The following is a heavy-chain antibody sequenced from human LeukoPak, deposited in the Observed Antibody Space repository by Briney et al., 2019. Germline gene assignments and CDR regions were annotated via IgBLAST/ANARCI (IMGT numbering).Heavy chain of an antibody. D-gene: IGHD2-21*02. CDR2: INPNSGGT. CDR3: ARSYCGGDCPMIDFDY. Sequence: GASVKVSCKASGYIFTDYYMHWVRQAPGQGLEWMGWINPNSGGTNYAQKFQGWVTMTRDTSISTAYMELSRLRSDDTAVYYCARSYCGGDCPMIDFDYWGQGTLVTVSS. V-gene: IGHV1-2*04. CDR1: GYIFTDYY. J-gene: IGHJ4*02.